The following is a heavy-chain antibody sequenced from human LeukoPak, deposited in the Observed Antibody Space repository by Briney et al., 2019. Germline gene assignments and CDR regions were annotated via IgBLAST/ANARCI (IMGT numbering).Heavy chain of an antibody. V-gene: IGHV4-30-2*01. D-gene: IGHD3-10*01. CDR3: ARVLLWFGEFYHDAFDI. Sequence: SQTLSLTCTVSGGSISSGGYYWSWIRQPPGKGLEWIGYIYHSGSTYYNPSLKSRVTISVDRSKNQFSLKLSSVTAADTAVYYCARVLLWFGEFYHDAFDIWGQGTMVTVSS. CDR2: IYHSGST. J-gene: IGHJ3*02. CDR1: GGSISSGGYY.